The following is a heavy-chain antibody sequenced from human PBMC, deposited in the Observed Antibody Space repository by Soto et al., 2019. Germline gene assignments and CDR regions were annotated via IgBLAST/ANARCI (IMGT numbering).Heavy chain of an antibody. Sequence: SETLSLTCAVYGGSFSGYYWSWIRQPPGKGLEWIGEINHSGSTNYNPSLKSRVTISVDTSKNQFSLKLSSVTAADTAVYYCARREYSGYADYWGQGTLVTVSS. CDR2: INHSGST. CDR1: GGSFSGYY. CDR3: ARREYSGYADY. D-gene: IGHD5-12*01. V-gene: IGHV4-34*01. J-gene: IGHJ4*02.